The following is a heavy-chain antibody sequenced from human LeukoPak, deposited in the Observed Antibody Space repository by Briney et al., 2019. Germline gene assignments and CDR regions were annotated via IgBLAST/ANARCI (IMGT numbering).Heavy chain of an antibody. CDR2: IYHSGST. CDR3: ARAELGYCSGGSCYPHLFDY. Sequence: SGTLSLTCAVSGGSISSSNWWSWVRQPPGKGLEWIGEIYHSGSTNYNPSLKSRVTISVDTSKNQFSLKLSSVTAADTAVYYCARAELGYCSGGSCYPHLFDYWGQGTLVTVSS. CDR1: GGSISSSNW. D-gene: IGHD2-15*01. J-gene: IGHJ4*02. V-gene: IGHV4-4*02.